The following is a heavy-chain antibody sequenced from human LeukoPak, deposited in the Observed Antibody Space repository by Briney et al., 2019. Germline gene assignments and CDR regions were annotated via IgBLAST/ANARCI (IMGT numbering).Heavy chain of an antibody. V-gene: IGHV4-59*01. CDR3: ARANGGSYYWFDY. CDR2: IYYSGST. Sequence: SEALSLTCTVSGASISGYYWSWIRQPPGKGLEWIGHIYYSGSTNYNPSLKSRVTISVDTSKNQFSLKLSSVTAADTAVYYCARANGGSYYWFDYWGQGTLVTVSS. J-gene: IGHJ4*02. CDR1: GASISGYY. D-gene: IGHD1-26*01.